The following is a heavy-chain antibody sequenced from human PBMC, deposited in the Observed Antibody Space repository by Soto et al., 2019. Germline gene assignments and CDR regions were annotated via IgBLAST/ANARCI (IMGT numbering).Heavy chain of an antibody. CDR3: ARSRWQLLGPGDS. CDR1: GFTFSSYW. J-gene: IGHJ4*02. CDR2: INSDGSST. Sequence: VQLVESGGGLVQPGGSLRLSCAASGFTFSSYWMYWVRQAPGKGLVWVSRINSDGSSTSYADSVKGRFTISRDNAKNTLYLQMNRLRAEDTAVYYCARSRWQLLGPGDSWGQGTLVTVSS. D-gene: IGHD1-26*01. V-gene: IGHV3-74*01.